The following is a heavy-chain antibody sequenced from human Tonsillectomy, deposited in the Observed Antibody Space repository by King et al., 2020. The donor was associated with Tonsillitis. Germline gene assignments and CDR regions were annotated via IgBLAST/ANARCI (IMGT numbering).Heavy chain of an antibody. CDR2: ISISGISI. V-gene: IGHV3-48*03. D-gene: IGHD6-13*01. CDR3: ARAAAGLRYFDY. CDR1: GFTCSSYE. Sequence: VQLVESGGGLVQPGGSLRLSCAASGFTCSSYEMNWVRQAPGKGLEGVSYISISGISISYADSVKGRFTISRDNAKNSLYLQMTSLRAEDTAVYYCARAAAGLRYFDYWGQGTLVTFSS. J-gene: IGHJ4*02.